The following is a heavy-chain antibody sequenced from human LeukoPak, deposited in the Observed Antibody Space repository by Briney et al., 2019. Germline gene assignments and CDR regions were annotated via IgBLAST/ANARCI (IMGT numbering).Heavy chain of an antibody. CDR3: ATWAFYHSLDV. V-gene: IGHV3-43*02. Sequence: GGSLSLACAASGFTLGAFAMHWVSQAPGKVLGWVSLIDKDGRKTYYADSVKGRFTISRDNSNNSLYLQMTSLRTEDTAVYYCATWAFYHSLDVWGQGATVTVSS. CDR1: GFTLGAFA. CDR2: IDKDGRKT. J-gene: IGHJ6*02. D-gene: IGHD1-26*01.